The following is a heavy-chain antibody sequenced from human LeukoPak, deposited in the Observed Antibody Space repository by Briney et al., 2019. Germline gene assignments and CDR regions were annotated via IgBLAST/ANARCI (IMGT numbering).Heavy chain of an antibody. CDR1: GFTFSSYG. CDR3: AKDQFSYGSGSYLLFDY. J-gene: IGHJ4*02. D-gene: IGHD3-10*01. CDR2: ISGSGCST. V-gene: IGHV3-23*01. Sequence: GGTLRLSCAASGFTFSSYGMSWVRQAPGKGLEWVSAISGSGCSTYYADSVKGRFTISRDNSKNTLYLQMNSLRAEDTAVYYCAKDQFSYGSGSYLLFDYWGQGTLVTVSS.